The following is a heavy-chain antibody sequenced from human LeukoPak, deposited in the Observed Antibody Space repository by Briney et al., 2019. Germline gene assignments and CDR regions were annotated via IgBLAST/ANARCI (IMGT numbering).Heavy chain of an antibody. CDR2: ISNTASAT. J-gene: IGHJ6*03. CDR3: ARERKYYYMDL. D-gene: IGHD2/OR15-2a*01. CDR1: EFDFSNFN. Sequence: GGSLRLSCVGSEFDFSNFNMIWVRLAPGKGPEYISHISNTASATYYIDSVRGRFTISRDNARNSLYLQMDSLRAEDTAVYYCARERKYYYMDLWGKGTTVTVS. V-gene: IGHV3-48*01.